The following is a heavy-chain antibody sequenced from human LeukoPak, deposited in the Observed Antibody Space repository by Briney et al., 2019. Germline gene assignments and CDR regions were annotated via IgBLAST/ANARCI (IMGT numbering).Heavy chain of an antibody. D-gene: IGHD3-22*01. CDR2: MNPNSGNT. CDR1: GYTFTGYD. V-gene: IGHV1-8*01. Sequence: RGASVKVSCKASGYTFTGYDINWVRQATGQGLEWMGWMNPNSGNTGYAQKFQGRVTMTRNTSISTAYMELSSLRSEDTAVYYCARGSSKGYSKTPGYFRHWGQGTLVTVSS. J-gene: IGHJ1*01. CDR3: ARGSSKGYSKTPGYFRH.